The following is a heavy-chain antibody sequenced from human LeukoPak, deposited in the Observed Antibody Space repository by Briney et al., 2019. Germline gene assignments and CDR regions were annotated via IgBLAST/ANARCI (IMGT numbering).Heavy chain of an antibody. CDR2: MYYSGST. Sequence: PSETLSLTCTVSGGSMSRYYWSWIRQPPGKGLEWIGYMYYSGSTKYNPSLKSRVTISADTSKNQFSLKLSSVTAADTAVYYCARSSTGSYFDYWGQGTLVTVSS. J-gene: IGHJ4*02. D-gene: IGHD3-3*02. CDR3: ARSSTGSYFDY. CDR1: GGSMSRYY. V-gene: IGHV4-59*01.